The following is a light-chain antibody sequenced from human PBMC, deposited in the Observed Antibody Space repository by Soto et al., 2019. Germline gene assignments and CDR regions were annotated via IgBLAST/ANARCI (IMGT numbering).Light chain of an antibody. CDR1: QSVNSN. CDR2: VAS. CDR3: QQYNVWPLT. J-gene: IGKJ4*01. V-gene: IGKV3-15*01. Sequence: EIVMTQSPVTLSVSPGDRATLSCRASQSVNSNLAWYQHKPGQTPKLLIYVASTRATGIPARFSGSGSGTEFTLTISSLQSEDFEVYYCQQYNVWPLTFGGGTKLEFK.